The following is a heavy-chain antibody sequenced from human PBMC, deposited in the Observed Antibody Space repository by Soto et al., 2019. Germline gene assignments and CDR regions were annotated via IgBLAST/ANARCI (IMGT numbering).Heavy chain of an antibody. V-gene: IGHV1-69*01. CDR1: EGTFNSYA. D-gene: IGHD6-13*01. CDR3: ASGASRWYPYFFDS. CDR2: IIPYYNTL. J-gene: IGHJ4*02. Sequence: QAQVVQSGAEVRKPGSSVKLSCKASEGTFNSYAIAWVRQAPGQGLEWMGGIIPYYNTLNYAQKFQDRVTIPADDSTNTVYMELRSLRSDDTAVYFCASGASRWYPYFFDSWAQGTLVTVSS.